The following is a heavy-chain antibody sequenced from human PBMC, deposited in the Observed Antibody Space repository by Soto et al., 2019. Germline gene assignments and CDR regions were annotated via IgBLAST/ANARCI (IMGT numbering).Heavy chain of an antibody. J-gene: IGHJ6*02. Sequence: SETLSLTCTVSGVSISSSYWSWIRQSPGTGLEWIGYIYYTGTTYYNPSLKSRLTMSLDTSQNQFSLKLNSVTAADTAVYFCARVPSPFDFYYAMDVWGQGTTVTVSS. CDR1: GVSISSSY. V-gene: IGHV4-59*08. CDR3: ARVPSPFDFYYAMDV. D-gene: IGHD3-16*01. CDR2: IYYTGTT.